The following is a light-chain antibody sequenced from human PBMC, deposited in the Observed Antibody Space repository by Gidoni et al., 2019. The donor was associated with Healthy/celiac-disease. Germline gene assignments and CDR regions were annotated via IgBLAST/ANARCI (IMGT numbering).Light chain of an antibody. J-gene: IGKJ2*01. V-gene: IGKV3-15*01. CDR1: QSVSSN. Sequence: EIVLTQSPATLSVSPGERATLSCRASQSVSSNVAWYQQKPGQAPRLLIYGASSRATGIPARCSGSGSETEFTLTISSLQSEDFAVYYYQQYNNWPQTFGQGTKLEIK. CDR3: QQYNNWPQT. CDR2: GAS.